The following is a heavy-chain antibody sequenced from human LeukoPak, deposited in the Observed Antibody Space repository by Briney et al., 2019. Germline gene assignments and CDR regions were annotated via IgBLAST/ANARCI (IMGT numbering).Heavy chain of an antibody. CDR1: GGTXSSYA. J-gene: IGHJ4*02. CDR3: ARWVYGSRRDGYNEIDY. CDR2: IIPIFGTA. Sequence: GASVKVSCKASGGTXSSYAISWVRQAPGQGLEWMGGIIPIFGTANYAQKFQGRVTITADESTSTAYMELSSLRSEDTAVYYCARWVYGSRRDGYNEIDYWGQGTLVTVSS. V-gene: IGHV1-69*13. D-gene: IGHD5-24*01.